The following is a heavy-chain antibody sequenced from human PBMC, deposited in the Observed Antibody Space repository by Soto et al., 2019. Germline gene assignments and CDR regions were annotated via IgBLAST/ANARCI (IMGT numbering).Heavy chain of an antibody. Sequence: SETLSLTCTVSGGSVSSGSYYWSWIRQPPGKGLEWIGYIYYSGSTNYNPSLKSRVTISVDTSKNQFSLKLSSVTAADTAVYYCARDQRDGYKDYYYYGMDVWGQGTTVTVSS. CDR3: ARDQRDGYKDYYYYGMDV. D-gene: IGHD5-12*01. J-gene: IGHJ6*02. CDR1: GGSVSSGSYY. V-gene: IGHV4-61*01. CDR2: IYYSGST.